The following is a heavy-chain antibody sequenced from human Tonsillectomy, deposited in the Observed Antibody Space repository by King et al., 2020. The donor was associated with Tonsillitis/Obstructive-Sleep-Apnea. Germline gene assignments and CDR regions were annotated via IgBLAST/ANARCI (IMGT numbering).Heavy chain of an antibody. CDR2: IYYSGST. D-gene: IGHD3-3*01. CDR3: ADAHYDFWSGYYSY. CDR1: GGSISSSSYY. V-gene: IGHV4-39*01. J-gene: IGHJ4*02. Sequence: LQLQESGPGLVKPSETLSLTCTVSGGSISSSSYYWGWIRQPPGKGLEWIGSIYYSGSTYYNPSLKSRVTISVDTSKNQFSLKLSSVTAADTAVYYCADAHYDFWSGYYSYWGQGTLVTVSS.